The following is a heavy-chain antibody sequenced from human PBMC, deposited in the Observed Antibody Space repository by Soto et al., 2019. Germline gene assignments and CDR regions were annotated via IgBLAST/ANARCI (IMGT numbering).Heavy chain of an antibody. V-gene: IGHV1-8*01. Sequence: QVQLVQSGAEVKKPGASEKVSRKASGYTFTSYDINWVRQATGQGLEWMGWMNPNSGNTGYAQKFQGRVTMTRNTSISTAYMELSSLRSEDTAVYYCARSFAGTIYYYYMDVWGKGTTVTVSS. CDR2: MNPNSGNT. CDR3: ARSFAGTIYYYYMDV. J-gene: IGHJ6*03. CDR1: GYTFTSYD. D-gene: IGHD1-1*01.